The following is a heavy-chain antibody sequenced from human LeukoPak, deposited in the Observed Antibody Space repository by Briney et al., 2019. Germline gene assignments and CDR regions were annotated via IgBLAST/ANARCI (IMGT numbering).Heavy chain of an antibody. CDR3: ARDGYTGGIAEY. CDR2: ISSDGIST. CDR1: GFTFSSYW. D-gene: IGHD6-13*01. J-gene: IGHJ4*02. Sequence: PGGSLRLSCAAFGFTFSSYWMHWVRQAPGKGLVWASRISSDGISTSYADSVKGRFTISRDNAKNSLYLQMNSLRAEDTAVYYCARDGYTGGIAEYWGQGTLVTVSS. V-gene: IGHV3-74*01.